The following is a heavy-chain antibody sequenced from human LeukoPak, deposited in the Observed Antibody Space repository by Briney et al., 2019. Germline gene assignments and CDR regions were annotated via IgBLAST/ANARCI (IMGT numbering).Heavy chain of an antibody. V-gene: IGHV3-48*02. CDR2: ISSSSSTI. D-gene: IGHD3-10*01. J-gene: IGHJ3*02. CDR1: GFTFSSYS. CDR3: ARDSSITMVREFMEEAFDI. Sequence: GGFLRLSCAASGFTFSSYSMNWVRQAPGKGLEWVSYISSSSSTIYYADSVKGRFTISRDNAKNSLYLQMNSLRDEDTAVYYCARDSSITMVREFMEEAFDIWGQGTMVTVSS.